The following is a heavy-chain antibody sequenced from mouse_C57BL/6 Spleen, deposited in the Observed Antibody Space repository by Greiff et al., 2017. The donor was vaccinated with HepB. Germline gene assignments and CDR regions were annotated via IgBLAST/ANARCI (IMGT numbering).Heavy chain of an antibody. CDR3: AREADYYGSRGYFDY. CDR2: IDPSDSET. Sequence: VQLQQPGAELVRPGSSVKLSCKASGYTFTSYWMHWVKQRPIQGLEWIGNIDPSDSETHYNQKFKDKATLTVDKSSSTAYMQLSSLTSEDSAVYYCAREADYYGSRGYFDYWGQGTTLTVSS. V-gene: IGHV1-52*01. CDR1: GYTFTSYW. D-gene: IGHD1-1*01. J-gene: IGHJ2*01.